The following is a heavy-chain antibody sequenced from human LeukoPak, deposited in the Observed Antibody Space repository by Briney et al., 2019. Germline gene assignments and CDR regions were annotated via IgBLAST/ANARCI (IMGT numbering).Heavy chain of an antibody. CDR2: INPNSGGT. V-gene: IGHV1-2*04. J-gene: IGHJ4*02. CDR3: VREETLYYDSSGYYNY. CDR1: GYTFTGYY. Sequence: AAVKVSCKSSGYTFTGYYMHWVRQAPGQGLEWVGWINPNSGGTNYAQKFQGWVNMTRDTSISTAHMELSRLRSDDTAVYYCVREETLYYDSSGYYNYWGQGTLVTVSS. D-gene: IGHD3-22*01.